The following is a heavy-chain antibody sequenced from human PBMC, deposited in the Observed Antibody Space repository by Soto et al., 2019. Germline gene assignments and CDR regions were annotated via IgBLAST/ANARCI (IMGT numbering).Heavy chain of an antibody. J-gene: IGHJ4*02. CDR2: ISYDGSNK. CDR3: ARMDGSGYYGSYFAY. D-gene: IGHD3-22*01. Sequence: QVQLVESGGGVVQPGRSLRLSCAASGFTFSSYAMHWVRQAPGKGLEWVAIISYDGSNKYYADSVKGRFTISRDNSKSTLVLQMTSLRAEDTAVYYCARMDGSGYYGSYFAYWGQGTLVTVSS. CDR1: GFTFSSYA. V-gene: IGHV3-30-3*01.